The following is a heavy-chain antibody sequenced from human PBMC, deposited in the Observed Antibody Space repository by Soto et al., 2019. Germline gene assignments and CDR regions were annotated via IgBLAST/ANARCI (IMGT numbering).Heavy chain of an antibody. CDR1: GAYVSDFS. J-gene: IGHJ1*01. CDR3: ARESGENWTYEAH. Sequence: QVQQLESGPGLVKPWDTLSFTCTVSGAYVSDFSWSXXXXXXXXXLEWIGRNTVNGITQYTPSFRSRVTMAMDTSRNQYSLNLQSTTAADTALYYCARESGENWTYEAHWGQGTLVTVSS. V-gene: IGHV4-4*07. D-gene: IGHD1-7*01. CDR2: NTVNGIT.